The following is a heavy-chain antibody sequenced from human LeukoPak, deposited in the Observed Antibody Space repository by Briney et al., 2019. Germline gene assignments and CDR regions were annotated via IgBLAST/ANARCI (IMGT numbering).Heavy chain of an antibody. CDR2: IYYSGST. Sequence: SETLSLTCTVSGGSISSSSYYWGWIRQPPGKGLEWIGSIYYSGSTYYNPSLKSRVTISVDTSKNQFSLKLSSVTAADTAVYYCARDRTTVTKKGNWFDPWGQGTLVTVSS. CDR1: GGSISSSSYY. J-gene: IGHJ5*02. CDR3: ARDRTTVTKKGNWFDP. V-gene: IGHV4-39*07. D-gene: IGHD4-17*01.